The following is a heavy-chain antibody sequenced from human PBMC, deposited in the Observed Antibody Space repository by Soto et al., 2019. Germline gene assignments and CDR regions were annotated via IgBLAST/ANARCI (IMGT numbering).Heavy chain of an antibody. V-gene: IGHV4-59*01. J-gene: IGHJ3*02. Sequence: SETLSLTCTVSGGSISSYYWSWIRQPPGKGLEWIGYIYYSGSINYNPSLKSRVTISVDTSKNQFSLKLSSVTAADTAVYYCARALAAAGTVGAFDIWSQGTMVTVSS. CDR3: ARALAAAGTVGAFDI. CDR1: GGSISSYY. D-gene: IGHD6-13*01. CDR2: IYYSGSI.